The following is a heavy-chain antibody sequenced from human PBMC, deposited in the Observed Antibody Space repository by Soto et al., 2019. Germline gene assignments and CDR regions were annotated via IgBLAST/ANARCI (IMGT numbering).Heavy chain of an antibody. D-gene: IGHD3-10*01. J-gene: IGHJ5*01. CDR2: IYWDDDK. CDR3: AHRDGFGEFDS. V-gene: IGHV2-5*02. CDR1: GFSLTTSGFG. Sequence: QITLKESGPTLVKPTQTLTLTCTFSGFSLTTSGFGVGWIRQPPVKALEWLALIYWDDDKRYSPSLKSRLTITKDTSRNHVVLTMTNMDPVDTATYFCAHRDGFGEFDSWGKGTLVTVSS.